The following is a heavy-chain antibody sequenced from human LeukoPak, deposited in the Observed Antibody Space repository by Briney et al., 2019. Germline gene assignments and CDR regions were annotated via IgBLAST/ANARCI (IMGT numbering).Heavy chain of an antibody. V-gene: IGHV1-18*01. CDR3: AREGASGSYPDY. J-gene: IGHJ4*02. CDR1: GYTFTSYG. Sequence: ASVKVSCKASGYTFTSYGISWVRQAPGQGLEWMGWISGSNGNTNYAQKLQGRVTMTTDTSTSTAYMELRSLRSDDTAVYYCAREGASGSYPDYWGQGTLVTVSS. D-gene: IGHD1-26*01. CDR2: ISGSNGNT.